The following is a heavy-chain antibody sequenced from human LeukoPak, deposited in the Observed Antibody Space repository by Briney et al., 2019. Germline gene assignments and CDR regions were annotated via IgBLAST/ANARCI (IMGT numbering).Heavy chain of an antibody. CDR1: GYTFTNYG. Sequence: GASVKVSCKASGYTFTNYGINWVRQAPGQGLEWMGWISAYNGNTDYAQKVQSRVTMTTDTSTSTAYMELRSLRSDDTAVYYCARVLRYCIGTNCYNGAFDIWGQGTMVTVSS. CDR2: ISAYNGNT. CDR3: ARVLRYCIGTNCYNGAFDI. J-gene: IGHJ3*02. V-gene: IGHV1-18*01. D-gene: IGHD2-2*02.